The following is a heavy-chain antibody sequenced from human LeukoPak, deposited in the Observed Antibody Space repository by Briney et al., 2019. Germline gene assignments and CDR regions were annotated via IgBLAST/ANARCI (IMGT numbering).Heavy chain of an antibody. D-gene: IGHD2/OR15-2a*01. J-gene: IGHJ6*02. Sequence: GGSLRLSCAASGFTFSRYEMNWVRQAPGKGLEWISYISGSGDTIYYADSVKGRFTISRDNAKNSLYLQMNSLRAEDTAVYYCARDFYGPYYYYGMDVWGQGTTVTVSS. V-gene: IGHV3-48*03. CDR1: GFTFSRYE. CDR3: ARDFYGPYYYYGMDV. CDR2: ISGSGDTI.